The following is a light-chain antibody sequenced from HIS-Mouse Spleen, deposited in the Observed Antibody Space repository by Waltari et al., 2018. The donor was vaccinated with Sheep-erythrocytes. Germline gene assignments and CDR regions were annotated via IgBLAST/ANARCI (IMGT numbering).Light chain of an antibody. CDR3: QAWDSSTAVV. Sequence: SYELTQPPSVSVSPGQTASITCPGDNLGDKYACWFQQKPGQSPVLVIYQDSKRPSGIPERVSGSNSGNTATLTISGTQAMDEADYYCQAWDSSTAVVFGGGTKLNVL. V-gene: IGLV3-1*01. CDR2: QDS. CDR1: NLGDKY. J-gene: IGLJ2*01.